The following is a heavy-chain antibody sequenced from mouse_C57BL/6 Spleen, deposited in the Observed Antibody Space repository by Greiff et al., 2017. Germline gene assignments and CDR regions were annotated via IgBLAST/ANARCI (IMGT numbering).Heavy chain of an antibody. Sequence: CKASGYTFTSYWMHWVKQRPIQGLEWIGNIDPSDSETHYNQKFKDKATLTVDKSSSTAYMQLSSLTSEDSAVYYCARSDYYGSSYWYFDVWGTGTTVTVSS. CDR3: ARSDYYGSSYWYFDV. D-gene: IGHD1-1*01. CDR1: GYTFTSYW. J-gene: IGHJ1*03. CDR2: IDPSDSET. V-gene: IGHV1-52*01.